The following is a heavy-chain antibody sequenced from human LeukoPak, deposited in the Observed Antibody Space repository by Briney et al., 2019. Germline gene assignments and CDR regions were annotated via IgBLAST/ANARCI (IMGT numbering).Heavy chain of an antibody. D-gene: IGHD4-11*01. J-gene: IGHJ5*02. CDR1: GASISGGDYY. CDR2: IYYSGYT. CDR3: ARAPSNRYNWFDP. V-gene: IGHV4-30-4*01. Sequence: SETLSLTCIDSGASISGGDYYWTWIRQPPEKGLEWIGYIYYSGYTYYNPSLKSRVTMSVDMSRNQFSLRLSSVTAADTAVYYCARAPSNRYNWFDPWGQGTLVTVSS.